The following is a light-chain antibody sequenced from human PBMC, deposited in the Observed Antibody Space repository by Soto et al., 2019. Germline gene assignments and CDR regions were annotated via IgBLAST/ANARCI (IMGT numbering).Light chain of an antibody. CDR2: GAS. V-gene: IGKV3-20*01. CDR1: QSVSSSY. CDR3: QQYGSSPPVT. J-gene: IGKJ3*01. Sequence: EIVLTQSPGTLSLSPGERATLSCRASQSVSSSYLAWYQQKPGQAPRLLIYGASSRATGIPDRFSGSGSGKDFTLTISILEPEDFAVYYCQQYGSSPPVTFGPGTKVDIK.